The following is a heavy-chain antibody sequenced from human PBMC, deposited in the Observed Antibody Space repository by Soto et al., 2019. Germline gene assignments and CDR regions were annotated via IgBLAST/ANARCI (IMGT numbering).Heavy chain of an antibody. CDR3: ARSDYYGSRYFDL. CDR2: IYYSGST. D-gene: IGHD3-10*01. V-gene: IGHV4-30-4*01. J-gene: IGHJ2*01. CDR1: GGSISSGDYY. Sequence: SETLSLTCTVSGGSISSGDYYWSWIRQPPGKGLEWIGYIYYSGSTYYNPSLKSRVTISVDTSKNRFSLKLSSVTAADTAVYYCARSDYYGSRYFDLWGRGTLVTVS.